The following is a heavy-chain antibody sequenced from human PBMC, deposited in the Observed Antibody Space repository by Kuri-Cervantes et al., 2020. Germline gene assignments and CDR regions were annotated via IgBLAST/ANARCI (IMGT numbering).Heavy chain of an antibody. Sequence: GGSLRLSCKGSGYSFTSYWIGWVRQMPGKGLEWMGIIYPGDSDTRYSPSFQGQVTISADKSISTAYLQWSSLEASDTAMYYCARSPSSGWYGFNWGQGTLVTVSS. V-gene: IGHV5-51*01. CDR1: GYSFTSYW. CDR3: ARSPSSGWYGFN. D-gene: IGHD6-19*01. CDR2: IYPGDSDT. J-gene: IGHJ4*02.